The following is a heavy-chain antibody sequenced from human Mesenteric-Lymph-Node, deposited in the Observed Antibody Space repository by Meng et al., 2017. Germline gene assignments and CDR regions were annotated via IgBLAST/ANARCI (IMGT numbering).Heavy chain of an antibody. J-gene: IGHJ6*02. D-gene: IGHD3-22*01. Sequence: GGSLRLSCAASGLSSSMYWMHWVRQPPGKGLVWVSRIDSDGSSTSYADPVKGRFTISRDNARNTLYLQMNSLRAEDTAMYFCVRDSESSFFYSVDYSGMDVWGQGTTVTVSS. CDR1: GLSSSMYW. V-gene: IGHV3-74*01. CDR2: IDSDGSST. CDR3: VRDSESSFFYSVDYSGMDV.